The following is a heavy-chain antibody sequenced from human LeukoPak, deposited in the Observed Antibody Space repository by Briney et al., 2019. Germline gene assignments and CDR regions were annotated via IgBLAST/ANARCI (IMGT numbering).Heavy chain of an antibody. CDR1: GGSFSGYY. J-gene: IGHJ3*02. V-gene: IGHV4-34*01. Sequence: SETLSLTCAVYGGSFSGYYWGWIRQPPGKGLEWIGEINHSGSTNYNPSLKSRVTISVDTSKNQFSLKLSSVTAADTAVYYCASSKKEFYFDIWGQGTMVTVSS. D-gene: IGHD3-10*01. CDR2: INHSGST. CDR3: ASSKKEFYFDI.